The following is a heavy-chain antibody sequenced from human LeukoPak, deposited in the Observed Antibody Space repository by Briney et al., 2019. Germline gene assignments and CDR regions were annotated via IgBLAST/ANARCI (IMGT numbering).Heavy chain of an antibody. CDR1: GGSISSRSYY. V-gene: IGHV4-61*02. Sequence: SATLSLTCTVSGGSISSRSYYWSWIRQPAGKGLEWIGRISTSGSTNCNPSLKSRITISVDTSKNQFSLNLSSVTAVDTAVYYCARAASQAFDYWGQGTLVTVSS. CDR3: ARAASQAFDY. CDR2: ISTSGST. J-gene: IGHJ4*02.